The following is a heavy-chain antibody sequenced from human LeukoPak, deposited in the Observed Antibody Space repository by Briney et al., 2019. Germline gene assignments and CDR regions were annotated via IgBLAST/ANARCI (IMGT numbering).Heavy chain of an antibody. J-gene: IGHJ4*02. CDR3: ARRRWLVPMPYYFDY. CDR2: INHSGST. D-gene: IGHD6-19*01. Sequence: SETLSLTCVVYGASFSGYYWSWIRQPPGKGLEWIGEINHSGSTNYNPSLKSRVTISVDTSKNQFSLKLSSVTAADTAVYYCARRRWLVPMPYYFDYWGQGTLVTVSS. V-gene: IGHV4-34*01. CDR1: GASFSGYY.